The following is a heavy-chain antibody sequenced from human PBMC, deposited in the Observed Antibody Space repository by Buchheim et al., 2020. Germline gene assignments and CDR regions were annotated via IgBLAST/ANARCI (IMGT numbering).Heavy chain of an antibody. J-gene: IGHJ5*02. Sequence: QVQLQESGPGLVKPSGTLSLTCAVSGGSISSSNWWSWVRQPPGKGLEWIGEIYHSGSTNYNPSLKSRVTISVDKLKKQSSLKLSSVTSADTAVYYCARVSVIVGYWNYRGWFDPWGQGTL. V-gene: IGHV4-4*02. D-gene: IGHD1-7*01. CDR1: GGSISSSNW. CDR3: ARVSVIVGYWNYRGWFDP. CDR2: IYHSGST.